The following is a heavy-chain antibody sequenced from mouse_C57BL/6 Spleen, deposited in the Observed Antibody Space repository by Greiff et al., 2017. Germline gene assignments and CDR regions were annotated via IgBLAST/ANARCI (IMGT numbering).Heavy chain of an antibody. Sequence: LQVSGPGLVAPSQSLSITCTVSGFSLTSYGVSWVRQPPGKGLEWLGVIWGDGSTNYHSALISRLSISKDNSKSQVFLKLNSLQTDDTATYYCAKSITTVVADYYAMDYWGQGTSVTVSS. D-gene: IGHD1-1*01. CDR1: GFSLTSYG. J-gene: IGHJ4*01. CDR2: IWGDGST. CDR3: AKSITTVVADYYAMDY. V-gene: IGHV2-3*01.